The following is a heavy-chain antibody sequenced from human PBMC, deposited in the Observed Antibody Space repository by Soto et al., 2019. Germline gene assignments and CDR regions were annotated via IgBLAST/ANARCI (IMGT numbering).Heavy chain of an antibody. CDR1: GFTFNSYA. D-gene: IGHD2-8*01. V-gene: IGHV3-23*01. CDR3: AKGRGFCTEGVCYTDPFDY. J-gene: IGHJ4*02. CDR2: ISGSGGSA. Sequence: EVQLLESGGGLVQPGGSLRPSCAASGFTFNSYAMSWVRQGPGKGLEWVSSISGSGGSAHYADSVKGRFTISRDNSKKTLYLQMNSLRAEDTAVYYCAKGRGFCTEGVCYTDPFDYWGQGTLVTVSS.